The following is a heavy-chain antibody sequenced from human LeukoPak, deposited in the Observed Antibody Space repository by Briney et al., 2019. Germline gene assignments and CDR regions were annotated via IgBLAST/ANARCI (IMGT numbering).Heavy chain of an antibody. V-gene: IGHV3-30-3*01. CDR3: ARADCSGGSCYSSSYFDY. CDR2: ISYGGSNK. CDR1: GFTFSSYA. Sequence: GGSLRLSCAASGFTFSSYAMHWVRQAPGKGLEWVAVISYGGSNKYYADSVKGRFTISRDNSKNTLYLQMNSLRAEDTAVYYCARADCSGGSCYSSSYFDYWGQGTLVTVSS. J-gene: IGHJ4*02. D-gene: IGHD2-15*01.